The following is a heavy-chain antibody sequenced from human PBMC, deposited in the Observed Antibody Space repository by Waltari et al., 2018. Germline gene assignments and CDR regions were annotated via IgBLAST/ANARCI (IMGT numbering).Heavy chain of an antibody. Sequence: QVQLQESGPGLVKPSETLSLTCAVSGYSISSGYYWGWIRQPPGKGLEWIGSIYHSGSTYVNPSLKSRVTISVDTSKNQFSLKRSSVTAADTAVYYCAAIAARHWYFDLWGRGTLVTVSS. J-gene: IGHJ2*01. CDR2: IYHSGST. CDR3: AAIAARHWYFDL. D-gene: IGHD6-6*01. CDR1: GYSISSGYY. V-gene: IGHV4-38-2*01.